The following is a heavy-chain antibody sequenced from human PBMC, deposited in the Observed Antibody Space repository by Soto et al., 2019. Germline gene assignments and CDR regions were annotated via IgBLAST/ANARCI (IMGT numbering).Heavy chain of an antibody. V-gene: IGHV1-18*01. D-gene: IGHD1-26*01. J-gene: IGHJ4*02. Sequence: QVQLVQSGAEVKNPGASVKVSCKASDYTFTSYGINWVRQAPGQGLEWMGWISPYNDNTQYAQRFQGRVTLTTDTSTHTAYMELRSLRSDDTAVYYCARGMWELPIDYWGQGTLVTVSS. CDR1: DYTFTSYG. CDR2: ISPYNDNT. CDR3: ARGMWELPIDY.